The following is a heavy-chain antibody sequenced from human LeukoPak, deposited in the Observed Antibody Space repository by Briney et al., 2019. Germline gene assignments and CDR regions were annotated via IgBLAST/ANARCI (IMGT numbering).Heavy chain of an antibody. Sequence: GGSLRLSCAASGFTVSSNYMSWVRQAPGKGLEWVSVIYSGGSTYYADSVKGRFTISRDNSKNTLYLQMNSLRAEDTAVYYCARGGPRIAARPYYFDYWGQGTLVTVSS. J-gene: IGHJ4*02. D-gene: IGHD6-6*01. CDR1: GFTVSSNY. CDR3: ARGGPRIAARPYYFDY. CDR2: IYSGGST. V-gene: IGHV3-53*01.